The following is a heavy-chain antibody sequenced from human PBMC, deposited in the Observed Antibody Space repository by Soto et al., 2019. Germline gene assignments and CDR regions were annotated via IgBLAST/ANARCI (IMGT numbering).Heavy chain of an antibody. CDR3: ARGFYYYDSSGYSGTFDY. V-gene: IGHV1-69*13. Sequence: GASVKVSCKASGGTFSSYTISWVRQAPGQGLEWMGGIIPFFGKSKYAQKFQGRFTVTADESTSTAYMELSSLRSEDTAVYYCARGFYYYDSSGYSGTFDYWGHGTLVTVSS. J-gene: IGHJ4*01. D-gene: IGHD3-22*01. CDR1: GGTFSSYT. CDR2: IIPFFGKS.